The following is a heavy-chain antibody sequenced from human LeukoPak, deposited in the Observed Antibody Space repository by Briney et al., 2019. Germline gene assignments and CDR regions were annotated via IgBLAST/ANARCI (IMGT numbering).Heavy chain of an antibody. D-gene: IGHD3-3*01. J-gene: IGHJ4*02. CDR3: ASGFLEWLFDY. CDR2: INSDGSST. CDR1: GFTFSSYW. V-gene: IGHV3-74*01. Sequence: GGSLRLSCAASGFTFSSYWMHWVRQAPGKGLVWVSRINSDGSSTSYADSVKGRFTISRDNAKNSLYLQMNSLRAEDTAVYYCASGFLEWLFDYWGQGTLVTVSS.